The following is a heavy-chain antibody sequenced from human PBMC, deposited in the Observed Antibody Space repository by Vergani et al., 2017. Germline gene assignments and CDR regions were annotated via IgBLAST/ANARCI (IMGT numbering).Heavy chain of an antibody. CDR1: GFTVSSNY. CDR3: ARDLRLLYIRFYP. V-gene: IGHV3-53*02. CDR2: IYSGGST. Sequence: EVQLVETGGGLIQPGGSLRLSCAASGFTVSSNYMSWVRQAPGKGLEWVSVIYSGGSTYYADSVKGRFTISRDNSKNTLYLQMNSLRAEDTAVYYCARDLRLLYIRFYPWVRRTLVA. D-gene: IGHD2/OR15-2a*01. J-gene: IGHJ5*02.